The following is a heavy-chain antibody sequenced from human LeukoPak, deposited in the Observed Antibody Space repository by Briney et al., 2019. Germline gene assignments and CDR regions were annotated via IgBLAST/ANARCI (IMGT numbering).Heavy chain of an antibody. CDR3: ARDLAIAARPNYFDY. CDR2: IHYSGST. Sequence: PSETLSLTCTVSGGSISSSSYYWAWIRQPPGKGLEWIGSIHYSGSTYYNPSLQSRVTISIDTSKNQFSLKLSSVTAADTAVYYCARDLAIAARPNYFDYWGQGTLVTVSS. J-gene: IGHJ4*02. CDR1: GGSISSSSYY. D-gene: IGHD6-6*01. V-gene: IGHV4-39*07.